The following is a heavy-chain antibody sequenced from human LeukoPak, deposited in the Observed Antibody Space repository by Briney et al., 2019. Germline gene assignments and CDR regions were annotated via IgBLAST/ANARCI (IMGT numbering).Heavy chain of an antibody. CDR2: INHSGST. Sequence: PSETLSLTCAVYGGSFSGYYCSWIRQPPGKGLEWIGEINHSGSTNYNPSLKSRVTISVDTSKNQFSLKLSSVTAADTAVYYCARYYRGGWYYLDYWGQGTLVTVSS. J-gene: IGHJ4*02. CDR3: ARYYRGGWYYLDY. V-gene: IGHV4-34*01. CDR1: GGSFSGYY. D-gene: IGHD6-19*01.